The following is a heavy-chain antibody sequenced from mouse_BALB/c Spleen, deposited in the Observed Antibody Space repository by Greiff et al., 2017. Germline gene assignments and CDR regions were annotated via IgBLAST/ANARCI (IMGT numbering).Heavy chain of an antibody. D-gene: IGHD2-4*01. J-gene: IGHJ3*01. CDR1: GYSFTGYT. Sequence: EVKLQQSGPELVKPGASMKISCKASGYSFTGYTMNWVKQSHGKNLEWIGLINPYNGGTSYNQKFKGKATLTVDKSSSTAYMELLSLTSEDSAVYYCARCYYDYDLAWFAYWGQGTLVTVSA. CDR3: ARCYYDYDLAWFAY. V-gene: IGHV1-18*01. CDR2: INPYNGGT.